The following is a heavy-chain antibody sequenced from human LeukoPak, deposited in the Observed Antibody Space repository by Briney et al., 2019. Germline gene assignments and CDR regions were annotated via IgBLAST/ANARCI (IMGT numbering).Heavy chain of an antibody. CDR1: RFTFSTYY. J-gene: IGHJ4*02. CDR3: ARGSFYSDGSGYCVDF. CDR2: ISTTSSNI. V-gene: IGHV3-21*01. Sequence: GRSLSLAWAASRFTFSTYYMNWVRHAPGKGRGWVSSISTTSSNIYYADSLKGRFTSSRDNSENSLSLQMNSLRAEDTAVYYCARGSFYSDGSGYCVDFWGQGTLVTVSS. D-gene: IGHD3-22*01.